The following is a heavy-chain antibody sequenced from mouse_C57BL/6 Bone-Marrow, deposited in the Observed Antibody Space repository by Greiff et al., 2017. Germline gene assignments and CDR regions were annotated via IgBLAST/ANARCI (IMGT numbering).Heavy chain of an antibody. Sequence: QVQLQQSGAELLGPGSVVKVSCKASGYAFTNYLIEWVKQRPGQGLEWIGVINPGSGGTNYNEKFKGKATLTADKSSSTAYMQLSSLTSEDSAVYFCARSDYYSSSYYFDYWGQGTTLTVSS. V-gene: IGHV1-54*01. CDR2: INPGSGGT. J-gene: IGHJ2*01. CDR1: GYAFTNYL. D-gene: IGHD1-1*01. CDR3: ARSDYYSSSYYFDY.